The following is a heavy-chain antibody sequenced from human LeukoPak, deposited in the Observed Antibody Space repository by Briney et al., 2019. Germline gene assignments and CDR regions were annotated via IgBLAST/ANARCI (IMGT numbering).Heavy chain of an antibody. Sequence: GGSLRLSCAASGFTFSSYAMSWVRQAPGKGLEWVSGISASGHYTYNADSAKGRFTISRDNSKNTLYLQMSSLRDEDTALYYCAKDGSWGDYYFYFYIDVWGKGATVTVSS. J-gene: IGHJ6*03. CDR2: ISASGHYT. CDR1: GFTFSSYA. V-gene: IGHV3-23*01. CDR3: AKDGSWGDYYFYFYIDV. D-gene: IGHD3-16*01.